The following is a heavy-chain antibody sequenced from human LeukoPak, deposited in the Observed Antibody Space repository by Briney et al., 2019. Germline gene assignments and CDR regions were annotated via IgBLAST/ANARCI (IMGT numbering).Heavy chain of an antibody. CDR1: GGTFSSYA. J-gene: IGHJ4*02. Sequence: GASVKVSCKASGGTFSSYAISWVRQAPGQRLEWMGRIIPILGIANYAQKFQGRVTITADKSTSTAYMELSSLRSEDTVVYYCARGDAVYDILTVGGHYWGQGTLVTVSS. V-gene: IGHV1-69*04. CDR2: IIPILGIA. D-gene: IGHD3-9*01. CDR3: ARGDAVYDILTVGGHY.